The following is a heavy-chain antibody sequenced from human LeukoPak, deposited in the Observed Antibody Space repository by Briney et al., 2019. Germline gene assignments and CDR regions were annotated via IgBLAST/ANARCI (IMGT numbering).Heavy chain of an antibody. V-gene: IGHV3-74*01. CDR2: ISPDGSST. D-gene: IGHD6-13*01. Sequence: GGSLRLSCAASGFIFEDYTMHWVRQAPGKGLVWVSRISPDGSSTTYADSVKGRFTISRDNAKDTLYLQMNSLRAEDTAVYYCAKGRRQLYSSSWSDLDYWGQGTLVTVSS. CDR3: AKGRRQLYSSSWSDLDY. J-gene: IGHJ4*02. CDR1: GFIFEDYT.